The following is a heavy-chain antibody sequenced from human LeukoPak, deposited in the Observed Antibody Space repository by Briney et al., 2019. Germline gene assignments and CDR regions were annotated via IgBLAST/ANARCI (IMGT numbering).Heavy chain of an antibody. CDR1: GFTVSSNY. V-gene: IGHV3-53*01. CDR3: ARDIRGAAAGSFDY. D-gene: IGHD6-13*01. J-gene: IGHJ4*02. CDR2: IYSGGST. Sequence: GGSLRLSCAASGFTVSSNYMSWVRQAPGKGLEWVSVIYSGGSTYYADSVKGRFTISRDNAKNSLYLQMNSLRAEDTAVYYCARDIRGAAAGSFDYWGQGTLVTVSS.